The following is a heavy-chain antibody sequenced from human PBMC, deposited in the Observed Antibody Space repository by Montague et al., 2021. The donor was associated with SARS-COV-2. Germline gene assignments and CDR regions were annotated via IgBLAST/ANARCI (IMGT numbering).Heavy chain of an antibody. J-gene: IGHJ3*02. CDR2: IFHSGGT. Sequence: SETLSLTCTVSGGSIDSFYWSWIRRPPGKGLEWIGCIFHSGGTYYNPSLKSGVSMSVDTSKNQVSLRLSSLTAADTAVYYCARGGYYDYAFDIWGQGTMVTVSS. V-gene: IGHV4-59*01. D-gene: IGHD3-22*01. CDR3: ARGGYYDYAFDI. CDR1: GGSIDSFY.